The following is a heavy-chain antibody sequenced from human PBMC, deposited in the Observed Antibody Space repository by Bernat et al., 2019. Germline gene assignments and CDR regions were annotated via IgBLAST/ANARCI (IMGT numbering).Heavy chain of an antibody. Sequence: EVQLLESGGGLVQPGGSLRLSCAASGFTFRNYAMTWVRQAPGKGLEWVSTVSANADVTYYVDSVKGRFTISRDNSKNTVYLQASSLRAEDTAIYYCAKDYFSIVGIIDSWGQGTLVTVSS. CDR2: VSANADVT. CDR3: AKDYFSIVGIIDS. D-gene: IGHD2-21*01. V-gene: IGHV3-23*01. CDR1: GFTFRNYA. J-gene: IGHJ5*01.